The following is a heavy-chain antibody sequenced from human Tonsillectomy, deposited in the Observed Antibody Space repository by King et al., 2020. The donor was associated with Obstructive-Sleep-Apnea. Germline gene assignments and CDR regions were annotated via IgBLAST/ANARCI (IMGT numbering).Heavy chain of an antibody. CDR1: GFTFSSYN. V-gene: IGHV3-21*01. CDR3: ATALAAAAPFDS. CDR2: ISTSSGYI. D-gene: IGHD6-13*01. Sequence: VQLVESGGGLVKPGGSLRLSCAASGFTFSSYNMNWVRQAPGKGLEWVSSISTSSGYIYYPDSVKGRFSISRDNAKNSLYLQMNSLRVEDTAVYYCATALAAAAPFDSWGQGTLVTVSS. J-gene: IGHJ4*02.